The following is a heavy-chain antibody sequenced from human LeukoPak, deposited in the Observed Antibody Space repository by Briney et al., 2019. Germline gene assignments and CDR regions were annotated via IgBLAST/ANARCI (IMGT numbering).Heavy chain of an antibody. CDR2: INPNSGDT. CDR3: ARTNGGYEYN. J-gene: IGHJ4*02. V-gene: IGHV1-2*02. Sequence: ASVKVSCKASGYIFTGYYMHWVRQAPGQGLEWMGWINPNSGDTNYAQKFQGRLTLTRDTSISTAYMEVSRLKSDDTAVYYCARTNGGYEYNWGQGTRVIVSS. D-gene: IGHD5-12*01. CDR1: GYIFTGYY.